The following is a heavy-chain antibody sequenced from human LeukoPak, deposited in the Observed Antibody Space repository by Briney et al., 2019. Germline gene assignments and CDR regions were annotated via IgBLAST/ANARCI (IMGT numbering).Heavy chain of an antibody. J-gene: IGHJ4*02. CDR1: GGSFSGYY. CDR2: INHSGST. Sequence: SETLSLTCAVYGGSFSGYYRSWIRQPPGKGLEWIGEINHSGSTNYNPSLKSRVTISVDTSKNQFSLKLSSVTAADTAVYYCARSLSRPSDYWGQGTLVTVSS. CDR3: ARSLSRPSDY. V-gene: IGHV4-34*01.